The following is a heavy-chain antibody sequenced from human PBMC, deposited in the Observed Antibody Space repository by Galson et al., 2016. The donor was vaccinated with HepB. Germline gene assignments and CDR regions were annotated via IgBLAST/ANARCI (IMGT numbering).Heavy chain of an antibody. Sequence: SVKVSCKASGSTFKDYTFYWVRQASGQQFEWMGWINPNSGGTHYAQKFQGRLTMTRDRTRTAVNMELNSLTSDDTAVYYCARGRSIHLEVFYGMDVWGRGTTVTVSS. CDR2: INPNSGGT. D-gene: IGHD1-1*01. CDR1: GSTFKDYT. J-gene: IGHJ6*02. CDR3: ARGRSIHLEVFYGMDV. V-gene: IGHV1-2*02.